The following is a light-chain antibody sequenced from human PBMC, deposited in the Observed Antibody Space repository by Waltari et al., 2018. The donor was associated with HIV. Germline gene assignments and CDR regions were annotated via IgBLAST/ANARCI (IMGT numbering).Light chain of an antibody. CDR1: QSVNSGY. Sequence: EIVLTQSPGTLSLSPGERATLSCMTSQSVNSGYLAWFQQKPGQAPRRLIYGASTRATGIPDRFSASGSGTDFTLTISRLEPEDFAVYYCQQYGTSPRVTFGPGTRVDIK. CDR3: QQYGTSPRVT. J-gene: IGKJ3*01. CDR2: GAS. V-gene: IGKV3-20*01.